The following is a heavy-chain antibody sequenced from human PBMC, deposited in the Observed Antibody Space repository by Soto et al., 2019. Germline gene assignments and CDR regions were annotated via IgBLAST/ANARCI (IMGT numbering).Heavy chain of an antibody. D-gene: IGHD5-18*01. CDR3: AHTTAVQLLATHYYYYCMDV. CDR1: GFSLSTSGVG. V-gene: IGHV2-5*02. CDR2: IYWDDDK. J-gene: IGHJ6*02. Sequence: QITLKESGPTLVKPTQTLTLTCTFSGFSLSTSGVGVGWIRQPPGKALEWLALIYWDDDKRYSPSLKSRLTITKDTSNNQLVLTMTNMDPVDTATYYCAHTTAVQLLATHYYYYCMDVWGQGTTVTVSS.